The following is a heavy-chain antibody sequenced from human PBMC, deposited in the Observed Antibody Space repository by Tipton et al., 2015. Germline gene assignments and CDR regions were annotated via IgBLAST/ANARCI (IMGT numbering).Heavy chain of an antibody. CDR1: GGSFYTYY. CDR2: IYHSGTT. V-gene: IGHV4-34*01. CDR3: ARGGSPIIEMAYHHYGLDV. J-gene: IGHJ6*02. Sequence: TLSLTCSLSGGSFYTYYGTWIRQPPGQGLEWIGEIYHSGTTNYTPSLRGRFTISLRTSKNQLSLKVDSVTAADTAIYYCARGGSPIIEMAYHHYGLDVWGQGTTVTASS. D-gene: IGHD5-24*01.